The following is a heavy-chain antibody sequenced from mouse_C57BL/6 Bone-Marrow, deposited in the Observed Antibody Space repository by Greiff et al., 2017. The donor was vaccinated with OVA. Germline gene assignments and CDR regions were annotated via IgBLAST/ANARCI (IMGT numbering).Heavy chain of an antibody. V-gene: IGHV1-64*01. CDR2: IHPNSGST. J-gene: IGHJ4*01. D-gene: IGHD1-1*01. Sequence: VQLQQPGAELVKPGASVKLSCKASGYTFTSYWMHWVKQRPGQGLEWIGMIHPNSGSTNYNEKFKSKATLTVDKSSSTAYMQLSSLTSEDAAVDYCATNYTDAMDYWGQGTSVTVSS. CDR1: GYTFTSYW. CDR3: ATNYTDAMDY.